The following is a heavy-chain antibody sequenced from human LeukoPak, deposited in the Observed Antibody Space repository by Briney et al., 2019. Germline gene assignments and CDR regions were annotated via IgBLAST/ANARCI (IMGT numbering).Heavy chain of an antibody. CDR3: AREDRARYYDSSGYYDY. J-gene: IGHJ4*02. Sequence: PSETLSLTCAVYGGSFSDYFWNWIRQPPGKGLEWIGEINHGGGTRYNPSLKSRVTISVDTSKNQFSLKLSSVTAADTAVYYCAREDRARYYDSSGYYDYWGQGTLVTVSS. CDR2: INHGGGT. D-gene: IGHD3-22*01. V-gene: IGHV4-34*01. CDR1: GGSFSDYF.